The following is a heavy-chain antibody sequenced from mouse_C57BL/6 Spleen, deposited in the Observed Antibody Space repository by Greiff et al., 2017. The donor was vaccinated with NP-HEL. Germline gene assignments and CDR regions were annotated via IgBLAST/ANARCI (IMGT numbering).Heavy chain of an antibody. CDR3: ARRAIYYYGSSLYWYFDV. V-gene: IGHV5-17*01. D-gene: IGHD1-1*01. CDR2: ISSGSSTI. J-gene: IGHJ1*03. Sequence: EVQLQESGGGLVKPGGSLKLSCAASGFTFSDYGMHWVRQAPEKGLEWVAYISSGSSTIYYADTVKGRFTISRDNAKNTLFLQMTSLRSEDTAMYYCARRAIYYYGSSLYWYFDVWGTGTTVTVSS. CDR1: GFTFSDYG.